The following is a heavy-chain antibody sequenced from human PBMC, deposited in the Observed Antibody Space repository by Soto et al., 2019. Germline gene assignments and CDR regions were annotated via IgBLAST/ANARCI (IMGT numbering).Heavy chain of an antibody. CDR2: VYYNGFT. CDR3: ARQDYFWSGSNWFDP. V-gene: IGHV4-39*01. D-gene: IGHD3-3*01. Sequence: SETLSLTCTVSGGSITSSKYYWGWIRQPPGKGLQWIGNVYYNGFTYYNPSLKSRVTISVDTSKNHFSLKLTSVTAADTAVYYCARQDYFWSGSNWFDPWGQGTLVTVSS. J-gene: IGHJ5*02. CDR1: GGSITSSKYY.